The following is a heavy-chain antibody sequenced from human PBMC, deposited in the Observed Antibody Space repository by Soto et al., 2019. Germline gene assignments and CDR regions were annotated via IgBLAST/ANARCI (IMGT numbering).Heavy chain of an antibody. D-gene: IGHD4-17*01. J-gene: IGHJ6*02. CDR1: GFTFSSYS. CDR2: ISSSSSYI. CDR3: ARDRAQAYGDYDYYYYYGMDV. V-gene: IGHV3-21*01. Sequence: PGGSLRLSCAASGFTFSSYSMNWVRQAPGKGLEWVSSISSSSSYIYYADSVKGRFTISRDNAKNSLHLQMNSLRAEDTAVYYCARDRAQAYGDYDYYYYYGMDVWGQGTTVTVSS.